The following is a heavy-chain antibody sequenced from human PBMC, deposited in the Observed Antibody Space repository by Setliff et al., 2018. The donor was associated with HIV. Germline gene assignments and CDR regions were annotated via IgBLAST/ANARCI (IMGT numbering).Heavy chain of an antibody. D-gene: IGHD5-12*01. CDR3: ASYRKAERWLQLGGNFDY. CDR1: GGFISTGGYY. J-gene: IGHJ4*02. V-gene: IGHV4-39*01. Sequence: SETLSLTCTVSGGFISTGGYYWGWIRQPPGKGLEWTRSIYYSGSTYYNPSLKSRVTISVDTSKNQFSLKLSSVTAADTAVYYCASYRKAERWLQLGGNFDYWGQGTLVTVSS. CDR2: IYYSGST.